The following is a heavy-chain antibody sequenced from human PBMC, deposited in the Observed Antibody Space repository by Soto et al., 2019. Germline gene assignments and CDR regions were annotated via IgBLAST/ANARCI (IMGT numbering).Heavy chain of an antibody. V-gene: IGHV4-59*12. CDR3: VRGHPPRISIFEVVIRSYDYGRDV. Sequence: PSETLSLTCTVSGGSISSYYWSWIRQPPGKGLEWIGYIYYSGSTNYNPSLKSRVTISVDTSKNQFSLKLRSVTAADTAVYFCVRGHPPRISIFEVVIRSYDYGRDVGGQGTTVTVS. J-gene: IGHJ6*02. CDR1: GGSISSYY. D-gene: IGHD3-3*02. CDR2: IYYSGST.